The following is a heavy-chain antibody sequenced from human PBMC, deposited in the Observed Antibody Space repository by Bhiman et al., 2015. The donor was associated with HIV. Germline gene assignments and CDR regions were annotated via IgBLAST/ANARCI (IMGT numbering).Heavy chain of an antibody. Sequence: EVQLVESGGGLVKPGGSLRLSCEASGFTFSSYSMNWIRQAPGKGLEWVSSISSSSSYIYYADSVKGRFTISRDNAKKSLYLQMNSLRAEDTAVYYCARGYTYGHGRHGFDYWGQGILVTVSS. CDR2: ISSSSSYI. V-gene: IGHV3-21*02. CDR3: ARGYTYGHGRHGFDY. CDR1: GFTFSSYS. J-gene: IGHJ4*02. D-gene: IGHD5-18*01.